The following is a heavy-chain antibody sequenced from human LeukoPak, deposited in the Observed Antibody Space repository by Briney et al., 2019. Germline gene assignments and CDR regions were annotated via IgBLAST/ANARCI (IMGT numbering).Heavy chain of an antibody. Sequence: EASVKVSCKASGGTFSSYAISWVRQAPGQGLEWMGGIIPIFGTANYAQKFQGRVTITTDESTSTAYMELSSLRSEDTAVYYCARAKCSGGSCYSFDYWGQGTLVTVSS. CDR1: GGTFSSYA. CDR3: ARAKCSGGSCYSFDY. CDR2: IIPIFGTA. V-gene: IGHV1-69*05. D-gene: IGHD2-15*01. J-gene: IGHJ4*02.